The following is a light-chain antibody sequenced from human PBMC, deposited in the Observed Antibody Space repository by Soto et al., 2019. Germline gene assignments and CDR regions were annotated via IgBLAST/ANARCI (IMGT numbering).Light chain of an antibody. CDR3: QQYENLPS. J-gene: IGKJ4*01. CDR1: QDISHY. CDR2: DAS. Sequence: DIQMTQSPSSLSASVGDTVTITCQASQDISHYLNWYQQKPGKALKLLIYDASNLHSGVPSRFRGSGSGTESSFNITSLQPEDIGTYYCQQYENLPSFGGGTKVDI. V-gene: IGKV1-33*01.